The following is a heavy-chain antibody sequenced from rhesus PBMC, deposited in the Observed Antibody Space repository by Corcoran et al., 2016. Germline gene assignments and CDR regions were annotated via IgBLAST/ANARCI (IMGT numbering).Heavy chain of an antibody. V-gene: IGHV3-132*02. Sequence: VEQLVESGGALVQPGASLRLSCAASEFTFSSYDMHWVRQAPGKGLEWVSDFIDGGGTDYPDFVKGRFTISRDNAKNSLYLQMNSLRAEDTAVYYCARGIRDYYGLDSWGQGVVVTVSS. CDR1: EFTFSSYD. CDR2: FIDGGGT. CDR3: ARGIRDYYGLDS. D-gene: IGHD2-2*01. J-gene: IGHJ6*01.